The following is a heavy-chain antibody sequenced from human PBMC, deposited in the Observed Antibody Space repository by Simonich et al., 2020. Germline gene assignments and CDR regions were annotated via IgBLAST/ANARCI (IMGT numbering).Heavy chain of an antibody. J-gene: IGHJ4*02. CDR2: INPNSGGT. CDR3: ARDRSCYDQHHFDY. D-gene: IGHD5-12*01. V-gene: IGHV1-2*02. CDR1: GYTFTGYY. Sequence: QVQLVQSGAEVKKPGASVKVSCKASGYTFTGYYMHWGRQAPGQGLEWTGWINPNSGGTNYAQKFQGRVTMTRDTSISTAYMELSRLRSDDTAVYYCARDRSCYDQHHFDYWGQGTLVTVSS.